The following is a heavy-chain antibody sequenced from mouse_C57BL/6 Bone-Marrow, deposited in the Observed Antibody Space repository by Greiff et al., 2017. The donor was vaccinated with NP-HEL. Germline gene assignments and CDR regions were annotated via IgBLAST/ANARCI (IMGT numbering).Heavy chain of an antibody. J-gene: IGHJ3*01. Sequence: VQLQQSGAELARPGASVKMSCKASGYTFTSYTMHWVKQRPGQGLEWIGYINPSSGYTKYNQKFKDKATLTAAKSSSTAYMQLSSLTSEDSAVYYCASSDYYGHPRAYWGQGTLVTVSA. D-gene: IGHD1-2*01. CDR1: GYTFTSYT. V-gene: IGHV1-4*01. CDR2: INPSSGYT. CDR3: ASSDYYGHPRAY.